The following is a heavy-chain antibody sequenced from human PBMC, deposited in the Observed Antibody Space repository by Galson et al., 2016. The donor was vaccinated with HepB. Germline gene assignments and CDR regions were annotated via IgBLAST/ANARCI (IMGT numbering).Heavy chain of an antibody. CDR2: ISGNNGKT. CDR1: GYSFTSHG. D-gene: IGHD2-15*01. CDR3: ARASSGAARSNAFDL. Sequence: SVKVSCKASGYSFTSHGVYWVRQAPGQGLDWMGWISGNNGKTHHAQKFQGRITMTTDRSTTTAYMELRSLRSDDTAVYYCARASSGAARSNAFDLWGQGTLVTVSS. V-gene: IGHV1-18*04. J-gene: IGHJ4*02.